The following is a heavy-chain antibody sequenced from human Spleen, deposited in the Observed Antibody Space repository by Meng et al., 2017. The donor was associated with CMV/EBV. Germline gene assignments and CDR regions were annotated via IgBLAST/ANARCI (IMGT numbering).Heavy chain of an antibody. CDR1: GFTVSLNY. CDR2: IYRGGNT. CDR3: AKTGGYSTAVWYFDY. V-gene: IGHV3-53*01. J-gene: IGHJ4*02. Sequence: GESLKISCAASGFTVSLNYMTWVRQAPGKGLEWVSFIYRGGNTYYADSVKGRFTISRDNSKNTLYLQMNSLRADTAVYYCAKTGGYSTAVWYFDYWGQGTLVTVSS. D-gene: IGHD5-18*01.